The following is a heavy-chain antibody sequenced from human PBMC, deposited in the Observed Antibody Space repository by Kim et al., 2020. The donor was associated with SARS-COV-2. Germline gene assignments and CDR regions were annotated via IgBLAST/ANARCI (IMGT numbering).Heavy chain of an antibody. CDR1: GYTFTGYY. Sequence: ASVKVSCKASGYTFTGYYMHWVRQAPGQGLEWMGWINPNSGGTNYAQKFQGRVTMTRDTSISTAYMELSRLRSDDTAVYYCAREGVVVVAAGDWFDPWGQGTLVTVSS. V-gene: IGHV1-2*02. CDR3: AREGVVVVAAGDWFDP. D-gene: IGHD2-15*01. J-gene: IGHJ5*02. CDR2: INPNSGGT.